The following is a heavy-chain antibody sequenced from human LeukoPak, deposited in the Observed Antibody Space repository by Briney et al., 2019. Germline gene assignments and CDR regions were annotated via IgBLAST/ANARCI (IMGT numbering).Heavy chain of an antibody. D-gene: IGHD6-19*01. CDR1: GYTFTSYD. V-gene: IGHV1-8*01. Sequence: ASVKVSCKASGYTFTSYDINWVRQATGRGLEWMGLMNPNSGNTGYAQKFQGRVTMTRNTSISTAYMELSSLRSEDTAVYYCARRPLAGTSPLYYYYYMDVWGKGTTVTVSS. CDR2: MNPNSGNT. J-gene: IGHJ6*03. CDR3: ARRPLAGTSPLYYYYYMDV.